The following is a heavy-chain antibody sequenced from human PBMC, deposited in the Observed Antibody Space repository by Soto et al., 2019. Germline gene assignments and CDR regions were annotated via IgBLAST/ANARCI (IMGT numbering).Heavy chain of an antibody. CDR1: GGSISSGDYY. V-gene: IGHV4-30-4*01. D-gene: IGHD3-10*01. Sequence: QVQLQESGPGLVKPSQTLSLTCTVSGGSISSGDYYWTWIRQPPGKGLEWIGFIYYSGSTYYNPSPETRVTISLDTSKGQFPLKLSAVIGEDTGVDYCARAGGDGRRADYWVHGTPVTVSS. J-gene: IGHJ4*01. CDR2: IYYSGST. CDR3: ARAGGDGRRADY.